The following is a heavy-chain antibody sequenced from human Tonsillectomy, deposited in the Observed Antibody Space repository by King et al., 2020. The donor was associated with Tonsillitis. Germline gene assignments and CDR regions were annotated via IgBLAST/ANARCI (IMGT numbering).Heavy chain of an antibody. CDR1: GFTFSSYA. V-gene: IGHV3-23*04. CDR3: AKGGVACSSTRCYESLKYYYYGMDV. Sequence: VQLVESGGGLVQPGGSLRLSCATSGFTFSSYAMSWVRQAPGKGLEWVSTISSSGDSTYYADSVKGRFTISRDNSKNTLYLQMNSLRAEDTAVYYCAKGGVACSSTRCYESLKYYYYGMDVWGQGTTVTVSS. D-gene: IGHD2-2*01. CDR2: ISSSGDST. J-gene: IGHJ6*02.